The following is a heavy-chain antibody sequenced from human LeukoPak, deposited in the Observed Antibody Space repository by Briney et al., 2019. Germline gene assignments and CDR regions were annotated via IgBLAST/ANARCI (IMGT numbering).Heavy chain of an antibody. D-gene: IGHD1-26*01. V-gene: IGHV4-59*01. Sequence: SETLSLTCTVSGGSINSYYWNWIRQHPGKGLEWIGYIYYSGSTNYNPSLKSRVTISVDTSKNQFSLKLSSVTAADTAVYYCARARSGSKSRDAFDTWGQGTMVTVSS. J-gene: IGHJ3*02. CDR2: IYYSGST. CDR3: ARARSGSKSRDAFDT. CDR1: GGSINSYY.